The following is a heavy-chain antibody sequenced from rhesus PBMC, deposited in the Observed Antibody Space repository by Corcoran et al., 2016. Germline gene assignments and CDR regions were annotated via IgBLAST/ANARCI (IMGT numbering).Heavy chain of an antibody. D-gene: IGHD2-2*01. CDR2: INGNSGST. CDR3: ARYCTSTTCFYIFEF. CDR1: GGSFSSYW. J-gene: IGHJ1*01. Sequence: QVQLQESGPGLLKPSETLSLTCAVSGGSFSSYWWSWIRQPPGKGLEWIGEINGNSGSTNYNPPLKSRVTISKDASKNQFSLKLSSVTAADTAVYYCARYCTSTTCFYIFEFWGQGALVTVSS. V-gene: IGHV4-80*01.